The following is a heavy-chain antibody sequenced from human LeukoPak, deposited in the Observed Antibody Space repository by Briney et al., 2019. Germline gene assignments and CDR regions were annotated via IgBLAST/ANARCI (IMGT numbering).Heavy chain of an antibody. CDR2: IYYSGST. Sequence: SETLSLTCTVSGGSISSSSYYWGWIRQPPGKGLERIGSIYYSGSTYYNPSLKSRVTISVDTSKNQFSLELTSVTAADTAVYYCARHASRYDSSGYYYFDYWGQGTLVTVSS. J-gene: IGHJ4*02. D-gene: IGHD3-22*01. CDR1: GGSISSSSYY. CDR3: ARHASRYDSSGYYYFDY. V-gene: IGHV4-39*01.